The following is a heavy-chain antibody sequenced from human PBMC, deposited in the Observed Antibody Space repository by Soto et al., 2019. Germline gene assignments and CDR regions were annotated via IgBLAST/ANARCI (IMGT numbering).Heavy chain of an antibody. CDR3: AKITGLGALSGWFDF. Sequence: EVQLLESGGALVQPGGSLRLSCAASGFTFSSHAMSWVRQTPEKGLEWVSSISGSGGTAYYADSVTGRFTISRDNVNNTLYLRLSSLRTEDTALYCCAKITGLGALSGWFDFWGQGTLVTVSS. V-gene: IGHV3-23*01. J-gene: IGHJ4*02. CDR1: GFTFSSHA. CDR2: ISGSGGTA. D-gene: IGHD1-26*01.